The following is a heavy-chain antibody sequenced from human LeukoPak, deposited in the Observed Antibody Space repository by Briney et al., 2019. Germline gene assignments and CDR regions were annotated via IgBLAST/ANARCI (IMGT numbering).Heavy chain of an antibody. Sequence: SETLSLTCTVSGASMSDYYWSWIRQPPGKGLEWIGNIFYTGSTNYSPSLESRVTMSVDTPKNQFSLKLTSVTAADTAVYYCARGTPIVYYYYYMDVWGKGTTVTVSS. J-gene: IGHJ6*03. V-gene: IGHV4-59*13. CDR1: GASMSDYY. CDR2: IFYTGST. CDR3: ARGTPIVYYYYYMDV. D-gene: IGHD1-26*01.